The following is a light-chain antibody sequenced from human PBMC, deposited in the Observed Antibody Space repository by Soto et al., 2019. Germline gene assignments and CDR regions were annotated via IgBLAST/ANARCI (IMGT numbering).Light chain of an antibody. CDR1: QTVSSSY. CDR2: GAS. CDR3: QQYGDSPLT. V-gene: IGKV3-20*01. J-gene: IGKJ1*01. Sequence: DIVLTQSPGTLSLSPGERATLSCRASQTVSSSYLAWYQQKPGQAPRLLIYGASTRAAGIPDRFSGSGSGTDFTRTISRLEPEDFAVYYCQQYGDSPLTFGQGANVEI.